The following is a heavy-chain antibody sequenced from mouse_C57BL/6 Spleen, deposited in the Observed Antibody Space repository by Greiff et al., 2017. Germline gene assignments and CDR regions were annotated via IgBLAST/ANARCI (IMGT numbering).Heavy chain of an antibody. CDR2: IRSKSNNYAT. CDR3: VRQSNRYYFDY. J-gene: IGHJ2*01. CDR1: GFSFNTYA. V-gene: IGHV10-1*01. D-gene: IGHD2-5*01. Sequence: EVKVVESGGGLVQPKGSLKLSCAASGFSFNTYAMNWVRQAPGKGLEWVARIRSKSNNYATYYADSVKDRFTISRDDSESMLYLQMNNLKTEDTAMYYCVRQSNRYYFDYWGQGTTLTVSS.